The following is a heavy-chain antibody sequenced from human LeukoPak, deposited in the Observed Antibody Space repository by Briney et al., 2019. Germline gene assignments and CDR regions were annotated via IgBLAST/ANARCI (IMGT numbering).Heavy chain of an antibody. CDR1: GFTFSSYG. CDR3: ARELGSSGYYPFDY. J-gene: IGHJ4*02. CDR2: IWYDGSNK. D-gene: IGHD3-22*01. Sequence: GGSLRLSCAASGFTFSSYGMHWVRQAPGKGLEWVALIWYDGSNKYYADSVKGRFTSSRDNSKNTLYLQMNSLRAEDTAVYYCARELGSSGYYPFDYWGQGTLVTVSS. V-gene: IGHV3-33*01.